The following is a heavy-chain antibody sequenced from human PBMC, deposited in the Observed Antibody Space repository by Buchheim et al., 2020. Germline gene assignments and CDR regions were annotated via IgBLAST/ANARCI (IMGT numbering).Heavy chain of an antibody. CDR2: IFQTDST. CDR3: ARKRHVGGGDFDY. D-gene: IGHD2-15*01. V-gene: IGHV4-59*01. J-gene: IGHJ4*01. CDR1: GDSISPYY. Sequence: QVQLQESGPRLVKPSETLSLTCTVSGDSISPYYWSWIRQPPGKGLEWIDYIFQTDSTNYNPSLRSRVTMSVDRSKNQFSLNLGSVTAADTAVYFCARKRHVGGGDFDYWGHGIL.